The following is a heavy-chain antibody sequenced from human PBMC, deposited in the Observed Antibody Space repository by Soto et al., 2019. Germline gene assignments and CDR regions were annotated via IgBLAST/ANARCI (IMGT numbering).Heavy chain of an antibody. CDR2: ISGNGIST. J-gene: IGHJ5*02. CDR1: GFTFNNYA. D-gene: IGHD3-10*01. Sequence: VQLLESGGGLIQPGGSLRLSCAASGFTFNNYAMSWVRQAPGKGLEWVSAISGNGISTYYADSVRGRFTISRDNSENTLFLQMNRLRADDTAVYYCTRDAISVVRGTDNWFDPWGQGTLVTVSS. CDR3: TRDAISVVRGTDNWFDP. V-gene: IGHV3-23*01.